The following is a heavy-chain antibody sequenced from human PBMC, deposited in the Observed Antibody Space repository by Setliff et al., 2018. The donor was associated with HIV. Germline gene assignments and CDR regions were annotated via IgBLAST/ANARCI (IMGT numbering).Heavy chain of an antibody. J-gene: IGHJ4*02. CDR3: ARGYYDILTGYSQDY. D-gene: IGHD3-9*01. CDR1: GGSFSGYY. Sequence: PSETLSLTCAVYGGSFSGYYWSWIRQPPGKGLEWIGEINHSGSTNYNPSLKSRVTISVDTSKNQFSLKLSSVTAADTAVYYCARGYYDILTGYSQDYWGQGTLVTVSS. V-gene: IGHV4-34*01. CDR2: INHSGST.